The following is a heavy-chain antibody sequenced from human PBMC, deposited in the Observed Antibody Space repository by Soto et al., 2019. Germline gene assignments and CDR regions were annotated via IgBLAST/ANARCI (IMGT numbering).Heavy chain of an antibody. D-gene: IGHD3-3*01. J-gene: IGHJ5*02. V-gene: IGHV4-59*01. Sequence: TSETLSLTCTVSGGSISSYYWSWIRQPPGKGLEWIGYIYYSGSTNYNPSLKSRVTISVDTSKNQFSLKLSSVTAADTAVYYCARGHAIFGVVTSNWFDPWGQGTLVT. CDR3: ARGHAIFGVVTSNWFDP. CDR2: IYYSGST. CDR1: GGSISSYY.